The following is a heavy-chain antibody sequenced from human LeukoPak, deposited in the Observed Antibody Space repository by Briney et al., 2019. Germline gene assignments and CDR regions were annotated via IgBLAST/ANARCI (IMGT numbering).Heavy chain of an antibody. J-gene: IGHJ5*02. CDR3: ARERGTVQRVSGWEIPNWFDP. V-gene: IGHV4-4*07. CDR2: IYVSGST. CDR1: GVSVSTFY. D-gene: IGHD6-25*01. Sequence: PSETLSLACSVSGVSVSTFYWSWMRQPAGKGLEWIGRIYVSGSTNYNPSLKSRVSMSLDTSKNQFSLKLTSVTAADTAIYYCARERGTVQRVSGWEIPNWFDPWGQGTLVTVSS.